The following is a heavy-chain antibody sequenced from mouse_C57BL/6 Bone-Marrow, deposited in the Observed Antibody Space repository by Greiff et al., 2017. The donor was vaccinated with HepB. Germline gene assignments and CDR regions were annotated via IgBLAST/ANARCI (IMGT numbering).Heavy chain of an antibody. Sequence: EVMLVESGGALLHPGGSLKFSCPPPGSTFSAYGRAWVRRAQRKGPAGVAFISNLAYSIYYADTVTGRFTISGENAKNTLYREMSSLRSEDTAMYYCARKGEYYGSSYWYFDVWGTGTTVTVSS. CDR3: ARKGEYYGSSYWYFDV. V-gene: IGHV5-15*05. CDR2: ISNLAYSI. J-gene: IGHJ1*03. D-gene: IGHD1-1*01. CDR1: GSTFSAYG.